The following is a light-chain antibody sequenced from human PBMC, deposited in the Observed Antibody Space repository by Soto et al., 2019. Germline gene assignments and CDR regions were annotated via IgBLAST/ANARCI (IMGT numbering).Light chain of an antibody. CDR1: STDFVSYNR. CDR2: EAS. J-gene: IGLJ1*01. Sequence: QSALTQPPSVSGSPGQSVTISCTGTSTDFVSYNRVSWYQQPPGTAPKLIIYEASNRPSGVPDRFSGSKSGNTASMTISGLQAEDEADYLCCSYTASATYVFETGTKVTVL. V-gene: IGLV2-18*02. CDR3: CSYTASATYV.